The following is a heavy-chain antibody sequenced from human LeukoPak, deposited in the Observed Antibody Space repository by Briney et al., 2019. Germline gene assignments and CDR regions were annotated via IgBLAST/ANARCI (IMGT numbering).Heavy chain of an antibody. CDR2: IEYDGTDT. CDR3: ARNRLRATATYMDV. V-gene: IGHV3-30*02. J-gene: IGHJ6*04. D-gene: IGHD2-15*01. CDR1: GFTFSNYG. Sequence: GGSLRLSCAASGFTFSNYGMHWVRQAPGKGLEWVAFIEYDGTDTHFADSVKGRFTISRDNSEDTLYLQIITLRAVDTAVYYCARNRLRATATYMDVWGKGTTVTVSS.